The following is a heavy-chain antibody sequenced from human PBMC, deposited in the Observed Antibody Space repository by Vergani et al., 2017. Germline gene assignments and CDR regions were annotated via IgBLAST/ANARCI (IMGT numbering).Heavy chain of an antibody. J-gene: IGHJ6*02. CDR3: AVDLPATGHYYYYGMDV. CDR2: ISAYNGNT. V-gene: IGHV1-18*01. CDR1: GYTFTSYG. Sequence: QVQLVQSGAEVKKPGASVKVSCKASGYTFTSYGISWVRQAPGQGLEWMGWISAYNGNTNYAQKLQGRVTMTTDTSTSTSYMELRSLRSDDTAVYYCAVDLPATGHYYYYGMDVWGQGTTVTVSS. D-gene: IGHD1-14*01.